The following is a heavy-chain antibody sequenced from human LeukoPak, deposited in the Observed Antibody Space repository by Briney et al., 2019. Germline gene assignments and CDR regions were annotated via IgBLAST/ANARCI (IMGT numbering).Heavy chain of an antibody. CDR3: ARFSAWAVRGVTPLGFDP. V-gene: IGHV4-59*01. Sequence: PSETLSLTCTVSDDSISDYYRGWIRQPPGKGLEWIGYIYYSGSTNYNPSLKSRVTISVDTSKNQFSLKLSSVTAADTAVYYCARFSAWAVRGVTPLGFDPWGQGTLVTVSS. CDR2: IYYSGST. CDR1: DDSISDYY. J-gene: IGHJ5*02. D-gene: IGHD3-10*01.